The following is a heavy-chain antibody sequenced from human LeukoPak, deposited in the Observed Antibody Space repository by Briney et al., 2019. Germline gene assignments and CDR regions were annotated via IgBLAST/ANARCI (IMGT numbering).Heavy chain of an antibody. CDR3: ARGDSSGYYYAFDI. J-gene: IGHJ3*02. Sequence: ASVKVSCKAPGYTLIGYYMHWVRQAPGQGLEWMGWINPNSGGTNYAQNFQGRVTMTRDTSISTAYMELSRLRSDDTAVYYCARGDSSGYYYAFDIWGQGTMVTVSS. D-gene: IGHD3-22*01. CDR1: GYTLIGYY. CDR2: INPNSGGT. V-gene: IGHV1-2*02.